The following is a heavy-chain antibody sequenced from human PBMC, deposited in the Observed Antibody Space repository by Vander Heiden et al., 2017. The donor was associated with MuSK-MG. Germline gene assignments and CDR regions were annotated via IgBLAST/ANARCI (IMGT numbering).Heavy chain of an antibody. CDR2: IKQDGSEK. V-gene: IGHV3-7*01. Sequence: EVQLVESGGGLVQPGGSLRLSCAASGLTFSSYWMSWVRQAPGKGLEWVANIKQDGSEKYYVDSGKGRFTISRDNAKNSLYMQMNRLRAEETALYYCAKDDGDGDNEFFAGYWGRGTMVTVSS. D-gene: IGHD3-3*01. CDR1: GLTFSSYW. J-gene: IGHJ4*02. CDR3: AKDDGDGDNEFFAGY.